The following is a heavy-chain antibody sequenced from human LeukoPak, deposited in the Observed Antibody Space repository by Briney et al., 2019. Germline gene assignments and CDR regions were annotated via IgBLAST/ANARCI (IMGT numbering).Heavy chain of an antibody. CDR1: GFTIRNQW. CDR3: AKDLLRWSFDY. Sequence: GGSLRLSCEVSGFTIRNQWMSWVRQAPGKGLEWVANIKEDGREKYYVDSVKGRFTISRDNSKNTLYLQTNNLRAEDTAVYYCAKDLLRWSFDYWGQGSLVTVSS. D-gene: IGHD4-23*01. V-gene: IGHV3-7*03. J-gene: IGHJ4*02. CDR2: IKEDGREK.